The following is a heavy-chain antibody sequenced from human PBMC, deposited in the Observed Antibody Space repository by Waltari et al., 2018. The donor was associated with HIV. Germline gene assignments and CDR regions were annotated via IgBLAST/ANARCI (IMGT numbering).Heavy chain of an antibody. CDR1: GYTFTYRY. D-gene: IGHD3-10*01. CDR2: ITPFNGNT. Sequence: QMQLVQSGAEVKKTGSSVKVSCKASGYTFTYRYLHWVRQAPGQALEWMGWITPFNGNTNYALKFQDRVTITRDRSMSTAYMELSSLRFEDTAMYYCARSRDYGSGKDYDMDVWGQGTTVTVSS. CDR3: ARSRDYGSGKDYDMDV. V-gene: IGHV1-45*02. J-gene: IGHJ6*02.